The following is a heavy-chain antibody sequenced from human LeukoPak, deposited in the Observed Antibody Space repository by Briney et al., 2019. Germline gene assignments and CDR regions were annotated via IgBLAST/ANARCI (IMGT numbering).Heavy chain of an antibody. J-gene: IGHJ4*02. CDR1: GGSISSYF. CDR2: IYYSGST. CDR3: ARDSPRSSPRYFDY. Sequence: SETLSLTCTVSGGSISSYFWSWIRQPPGKGLEWIGYIYYSGSTTYNPSLKSRVTISVDTSKNQFSLKLSSVTAADTAVYYCARDSPRSSPRYFDYWGQGTLVTVSS. D-gene: IGHD4-17*01. V-gene: IGHV4-59*01.